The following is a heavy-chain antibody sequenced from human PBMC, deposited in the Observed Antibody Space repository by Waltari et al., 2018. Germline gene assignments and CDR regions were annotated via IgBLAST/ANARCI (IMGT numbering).Heavy chain of an antibody. J-gene: IGHJ6*02. CDR1: GFPFSRYW. V-gene: IGHV3-74*01. D-gene: IGHD3-22*01. Sequence: EEQLVESGGGLAQPGESLRLSCAASGFPFSRYWMDWVRQAPGQGLVWVSRISSDGSTITYADSVKGRFTISRDNAKNTLYVQMNRLRAEDTAVYYCARVATKTYSSPVPGRPYYYGMDVWGQGTTVTVSS. CDR2: ISSDGSTI. CDR3: ARVATKTYSSPVPGRPYYYGMDV.